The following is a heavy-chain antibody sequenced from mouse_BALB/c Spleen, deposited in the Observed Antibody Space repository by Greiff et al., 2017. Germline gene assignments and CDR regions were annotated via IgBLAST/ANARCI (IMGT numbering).Heavy chain of an antibody. CDR3: ASDGGAY. CDR2: INPSNGRT. Sequence: VQLQQSWAELVKPGALVKLFRKASGYTFSSHWMHRVKQRPGQGLEWVGEINPSNGRTYYNEKFKSKATLTVDKSSSTAYMQLSSLTSEDSAVYYCASDGGAYWGQGTLVTVSA. CDR1: GYTFSSHW. V-gene: IGHV1S81*02. J-gene: IGHJ3*01. D-gene: IGHD2-3*01.